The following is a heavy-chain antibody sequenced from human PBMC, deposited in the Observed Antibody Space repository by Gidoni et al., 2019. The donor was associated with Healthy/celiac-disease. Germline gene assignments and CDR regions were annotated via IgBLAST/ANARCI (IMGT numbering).Heavy chain of an antibody. CDR3: TTEDSSVKVRRYSY. CDR1: GVTGSNAG. CDR2: IKSKTDGGTT. Sequence: EVQLVESGGGVGKPGGSLRLSCAGYGVTGSNAGMSGVRQAPGKGLEWVGRIKSKTDGGTTDYAAPVKGRFTISRDDSKNTLYLQMNSLKTEDTAVYYCTTEDSSVKVRRYSYWGQGTLVTVSS. D-gene: IGHD6-19*01. V-gene: IGHV3-15*01. J-gene: IGHJ4*02.